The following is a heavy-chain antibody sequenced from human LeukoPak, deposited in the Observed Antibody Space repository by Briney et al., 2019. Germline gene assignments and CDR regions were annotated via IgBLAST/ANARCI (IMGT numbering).Heavy chain of an antibody. CDR2: IIPLLGTT. V-gene: IGHV1-69*10. CDR1: GDTFSSHD. CDR3: VRRIYCTGGGTCHDGWFDP. J-gene: IGHJ5*02. D-gene: IGHD2-8*02. Sequence: SMKVSCKASGDTFSSHDVSWVRQAPGQGLEWMGEIIPLLGTTNYAQKFQGRVTITADKSTSTAYMELTGLRSEDTAVYYCVRRIYCTGGGTCHDGWFDPWGQGTLVTVPS.